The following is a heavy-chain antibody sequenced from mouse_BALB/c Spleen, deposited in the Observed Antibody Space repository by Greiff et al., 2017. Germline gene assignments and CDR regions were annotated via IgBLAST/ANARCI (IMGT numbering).Heavy chain of an antibody. CDR1: GYTFTSYW. Sequence: VQLQQSGAELAKPGASVKMSCKASGYTFTSYWMHWVKQRPGQGLEWIGYINPSTGYTEYNQKFKDKATLTADKSSSTAYMQLSSLTSEDSAVYYCARRGTHYFDYWGQGTTLTVSS. D-gene: IGHD2-14*01. V-gene: IGHV1-7*01. J-gene: IGHJ2*01. CDR3: ARRGTHYFDY. CDR2: INPSTGYT.